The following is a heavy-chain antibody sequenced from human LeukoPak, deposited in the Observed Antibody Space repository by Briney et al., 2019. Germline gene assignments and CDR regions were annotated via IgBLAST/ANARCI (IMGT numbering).Heavy chain of an antibody. D-gene: IGHD3-3*01. Sequence: NPSETLSLTCTVSGGSISSYYWNWIRQPPGKGLEWIGYIYYSGTTNYNPSLKSRVTISVDTSKNQFSLKLSSVTAADTAVYYCARGLSRSGINLDNWGQGTLDTVSS. V-gene: IGHV4-59*01. CDR3: ARGLSRSGINLDN. CDR2: IYYSGTT. CDR1: GGSISSYY. J-gene: IGHJ4*02.